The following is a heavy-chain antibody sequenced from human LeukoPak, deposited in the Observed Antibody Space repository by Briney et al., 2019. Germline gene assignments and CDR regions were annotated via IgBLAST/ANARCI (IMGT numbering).Heavy chain of an antibody. D-gene: IGHD2-8*01. CDR1: GFTFSTYS. CDR3: ARDTEHLYFVFDY. V-gene: IGHV3-48*02. Sequence: AGGSLRLSCAASGFTFSTYSMNWVRQAPGKGVEWVSYISSSRSTIYYADSVRGRFTISRENDKNSLYLQMNSLRDEDTAVYYCARDTEHLYFVFDYWGQGTLVTVSS. CDR2: ISSSRSTI. J-gene: IGHJ4*02.